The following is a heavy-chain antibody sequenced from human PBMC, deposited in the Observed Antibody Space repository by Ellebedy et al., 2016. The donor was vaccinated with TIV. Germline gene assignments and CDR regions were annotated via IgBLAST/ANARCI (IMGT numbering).Heavy chain of an antibody. Sequence: GESLKISCEASGFIFSNYGMHWVRQAPGKGLEWVVFIWYDGGNKYHADSVKGRFTISSDNSNNTLYLQMNSLRAEDTAVYYCARNRGYCGGDCYSSLDGMDVWGQGTTVTVSS. CDR2: IWYDGGNK. J-gene: IGHJ6*02. V-gene: IGHV3-33*01. D-gene: IGHD2-21*02. CDR1: GFIFSNYG. CDR3: ARNRGYCGGDCYSSLDGMDV.